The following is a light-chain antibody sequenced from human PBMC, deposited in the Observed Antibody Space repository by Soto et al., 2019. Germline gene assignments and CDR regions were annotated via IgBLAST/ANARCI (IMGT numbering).Light chain of an antibody. Sequence: QSVLAQPASVSGSPGQSIAISCTGTSSDVGGYNYVSWYQQHPGKAPKLMVYDVSNRPSGVSNRFSGSKSGNTASLTISGLQAEDEADYYGGHKTRSSTKVCGTGTKVTVL. CDR3: GHKTRSSTKV. V-gene: IGLV2-14*01. J-gene: IGLJ1*01. CDR1: SSDVGGYNY. CDR2: DVS.